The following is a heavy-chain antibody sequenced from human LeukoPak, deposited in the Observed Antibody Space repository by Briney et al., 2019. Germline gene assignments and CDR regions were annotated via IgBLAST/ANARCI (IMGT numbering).Heavy chain of an antibody. Sequence: GGSLRLSCAASGFTFSSYWMSWVRQAPGKGLEWVAVIWYDGSNKYYADSVRGRFTISRDNSKNTLYLQMNSLRADDTAVYYCARGGSGSSPFDYWGQGTLVTVSS. CDR2: IWYDGSNK. CDR3: ARGGSGSSPFDY. V-gene: IGHV3-33*08. D-gene: IGHD3-10*01. J-gene: IGHJ4*02. CDR1: GFTFSSYW.